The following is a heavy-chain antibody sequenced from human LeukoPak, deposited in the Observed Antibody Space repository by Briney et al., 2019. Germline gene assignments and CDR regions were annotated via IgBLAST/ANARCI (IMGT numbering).Heavy chain of an antibody. CDR3: ARDSYGMDV. Sequence: SVKVSCKASGYTFTSYDINWVRQATGQGLEWMGRIIPILGIANYAQKFQGRVTITADKSTSTAYMELSSLRSEDTAVYYCARDSYGMDVWGQGTTVTVSS. CDR1: GYTFTSYD. CDR2: IIPILGIA. J-gene: IGHJ6*02. V-gene: IGHV1-69*04.